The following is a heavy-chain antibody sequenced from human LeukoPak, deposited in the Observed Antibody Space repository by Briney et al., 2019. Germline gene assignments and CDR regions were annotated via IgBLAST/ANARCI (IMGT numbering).Heavy chain of an antibody. J-gene: IGHJ4*01. CDR3: ARGISGTNFDY. CDR1: GFTFSSYG. D-gene: IGHD1-7*01. CDR2: ISGSGGST. Sequence: GSLRLSCAASGFTFSSYGMSWVRQAPGKGLEWVSAISGSGGSTYYADSVKGRFTISRDNSKNTLYLQMNSLRAEDTAIYYCARGISGTNFDYWGHGTLVTVSS. V-gene: IGHV3-23*01.